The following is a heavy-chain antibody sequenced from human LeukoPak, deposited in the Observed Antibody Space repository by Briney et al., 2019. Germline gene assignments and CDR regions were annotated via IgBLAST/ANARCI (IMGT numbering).Heavy chain of an antibody. CDR3: ARAVGTSRNFFDY. J-gene: IGHJ4*02. CDR1: GYSISSDFY. D-gene: IGHD4-23*01. Sequence: SETLSLTCTVSGYSISSDFYWGWIRQPPGKGLECIGSIYHSGSTYYNPSLKSRVTISVDTSKNQFSLNLSSVTAADTAMYYCARAVGTSRNFFDYWGQGTLVTVSS. V-gene: IGHV4-38-2*02. CDR2: IYHSGST.